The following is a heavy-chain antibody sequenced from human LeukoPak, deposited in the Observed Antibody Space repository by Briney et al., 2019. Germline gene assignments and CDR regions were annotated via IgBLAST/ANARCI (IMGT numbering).Heavy chain of an antibody. CDR1: GYTFTSYY. J-gene: IGHJ3*02. V-gene: IGHV1-46*01. Sequence: WASVKVSCKASGYTFTSYYMHWVRQAPGQGLEWMGIINPSGGSTSYAQKFQGRVTMTRDMSTSTVYMELSSLRSEDTAVYYCARVGRELGPRNDAFDIWGQGTMVTVSS. D-gene: IGHD1-26*01. CDR3: ARVGRELGPRNDAFDI. CDR2: INPSGGST.